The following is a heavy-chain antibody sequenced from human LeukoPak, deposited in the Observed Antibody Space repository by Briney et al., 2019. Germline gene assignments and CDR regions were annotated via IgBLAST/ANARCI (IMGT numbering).Heavy chain of an antibody. D-gene: IGHD1-26*01. CDR1: GFTFDDYA. CDR2: ISWSSGSV. Sequence: QAGGSLRLSCAASGFTFDDYAMHWVRQAPGKGLEWVSGISWSSGSVGYVDSVKGRFTISRDNAKNSLYLQMNSLRAEDTAVYYCATVGGSYSPADYWGQGTLVTVSS. J-gene: IGHJ4*02. V-gene: IGHV3-9*01. CDR3: ATVGGSYSPADY.